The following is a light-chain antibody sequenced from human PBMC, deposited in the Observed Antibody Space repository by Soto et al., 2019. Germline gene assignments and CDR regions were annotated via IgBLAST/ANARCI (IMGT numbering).Light chain of an antibody. J-gene: IGKJ1*01. CDR2: GSS. Sequence: EILMTQSPATLSLSPGERSTLXCRASQSITTVAWYQQKPGQAPXVLMYGSSIRAPGIPARFSGSGSGTGFTLTISSLQSEDFAVYYCQQYNDWPTFGQGTKVDIK. CDR3: QQYNDWPT. V-gene: IGKV3-15*01. CDR1: QSITT.